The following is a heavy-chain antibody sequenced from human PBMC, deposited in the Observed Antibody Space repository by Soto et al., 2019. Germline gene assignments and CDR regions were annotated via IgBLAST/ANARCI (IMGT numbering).Heavy chain of an antibody. CDR3: ARRTGDFWSGPFDP. J-gene: IGHJ5*02. D-gene: IGHD3-3*01. CDR2: IKQDGSEK. CDR1: GFTFSSYW. V-gene: IGHV3-7*01. Sequence: GGSLRLSXAASGFTFSSYWMSWVRQAPGKGLEWVANIKQDGSEKYYVDSVKGRFTISRDNAKNSLYLQMNSLRAEDTAVYYCARRTGDFWSGPFDPWGQGTLVTVSS.